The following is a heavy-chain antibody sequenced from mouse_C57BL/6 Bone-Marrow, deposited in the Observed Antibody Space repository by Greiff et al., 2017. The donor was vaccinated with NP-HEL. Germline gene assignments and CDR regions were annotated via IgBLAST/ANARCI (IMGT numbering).Heavy chain of an antibody. CDR1: GYTFTDYY. CDR3: ARPLLLRQYYFDY. Sequence: VQLQQSGPELVKPGASVKISCKASGYTFTDYYIHWVKQRPGQGLEWIGWIFPGSGSTYYNEKFKGKATLTVDKSSSTAYMLLSSLTSEDSAVYVCARPLLLRQYYFDYWGQGTTLTVSS. J-gene: IGHJ2*01. V-gene: IGHV1-75*01. D-gene: IGHD1-1*01. CDR2: IFPGSGST.